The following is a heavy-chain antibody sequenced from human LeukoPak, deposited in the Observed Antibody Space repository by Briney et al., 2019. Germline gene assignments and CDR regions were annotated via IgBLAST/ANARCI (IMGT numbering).Heavy chain of an antibody. Sequence: GGSLRLSCAASGYTFDTYTMNWLRQAPGKGLEWVSSISSSSTHKYYADSVEGRFTIARDDAKNSIYLHMNSLRAEDTAVYYWARDPSEVPTAVNWFDPWGQGTLVTVSS. V-gene: IGHV3-21*06. CDR1: GYTFDTYT. CDR3: ARDPSEVPTAVNWFDP. J-gene: IGHJ5*02. CDR2: ISSSSTHK. D-gene: IGHD2-2*01.